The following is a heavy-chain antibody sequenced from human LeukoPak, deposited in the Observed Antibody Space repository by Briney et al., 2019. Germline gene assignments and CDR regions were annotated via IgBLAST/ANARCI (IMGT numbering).Heavy chain of an antibody. CDR2: IYYIGST. V-gene: IGHV4-39*01. CDR3: ARLTYNWNSIDY. D-gene: IGHD1-7*01. CDR1: GDSISSGSYY. Sequence: PSETLSLTCSVSGDSISSGSYYWGWIRQPPGRGLEWIGIIYYIGSTYYNPSLKSRVTISVDTSKNQFSLKLSSVTAAGTAVYYCARLTYNWNSIDYWGQGTLVTVSS. J-gene: IGHJ4*02.